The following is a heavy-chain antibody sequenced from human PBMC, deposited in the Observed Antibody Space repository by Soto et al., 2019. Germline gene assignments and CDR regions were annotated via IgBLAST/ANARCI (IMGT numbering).Heavy chain of an antibody. Sequence: QVQLVQSGAEVKTPGSSVKVSCKASGGTFSSYAISWVRQAPGQGLEWMGGIIPISGTANYAQKFQGRVTITADESTSTAYMELSSLRSEHAAVYYCARSQGSSTSLEIYYYYYYGMDVWGQGTTVTVSS. CDR2: IIPISGTA. CDR1: GGTFSSYA. CDR3: ARSQGSSTSLEIYYYYYYGMDV. J-gene: IGHJ6*02. D-gene: IGHD2-2*01. V-gene: IGHV1-69*01.